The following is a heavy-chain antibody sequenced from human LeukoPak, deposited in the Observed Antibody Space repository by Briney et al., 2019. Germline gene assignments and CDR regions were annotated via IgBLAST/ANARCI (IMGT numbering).Heavy chain of an antibody. V-gene: IGHV3-53*01. J-gene: IGHJ4*02. Sequence: GGSLRLSCAPSGFTVSSNYMSWVRQAPGKGLEWVSVIYSGGDTFYADSVKGRFTISRDNSKNTLYLQMNSLRAEDTAVYYCAAKVELRSNGPYFNSWGLGTLVTVPS. CDR2: IYSGGDT. CDR3: AAKVELRSNGPYFNS. CDR1: GFTVSSNY. D-gene: IGHD1-7*01.